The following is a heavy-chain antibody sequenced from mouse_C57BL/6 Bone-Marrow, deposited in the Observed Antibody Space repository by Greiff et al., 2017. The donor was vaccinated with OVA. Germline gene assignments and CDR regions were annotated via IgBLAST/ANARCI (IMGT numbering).Heavy chain of an antibody. Sequence: QVQLKQPGAELVKPGASVKMSCKASGYTFTSYWITWVKQRPGQGLEWIGDIYPGSGSTNYNEKFKSKATLTVDTSSSTAYMQLSSLTSEDSAVYYCAREPNYGSSYHYWGQGTTLTVSS. J-gene: IGHJ2*01. D-gene: IGHD1-1*01. CDR3: AREPNYGSSYHY. CDR2: IYPGSGST. V-gene: IGHV1-55*01. CDR1: GYTFTSYW.